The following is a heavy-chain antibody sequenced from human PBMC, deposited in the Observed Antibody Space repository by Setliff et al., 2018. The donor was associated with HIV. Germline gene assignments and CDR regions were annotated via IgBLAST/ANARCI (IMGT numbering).Heavy chain of an antibody. D-gene: IGHD2-2*01. CDR3: ARGHPIVPTGLVSFYFDH. CDR2: IDHSGST. J-gene: IGHJ4*02. CDR1: GGSFSGYH. V-gene: IGHV4-34*01. Sequence: SETLSLTCAVYGGSFSGYHWSWIRQPPGKGLEWIGEIDHSGSTDDNPSLKSRVTISVDTSKNQFSLKLSSVSAAGTAVYYCARGHPIVPTGLVSFYFDHWGQGTLVTVSS.